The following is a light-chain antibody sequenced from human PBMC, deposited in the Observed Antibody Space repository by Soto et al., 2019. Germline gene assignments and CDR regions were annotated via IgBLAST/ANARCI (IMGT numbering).Light chain of an antibody. CDR1: SNVVGGYSY. Sequence: QPALTQPASVSGTTGQSTTISCTATSNVVGGYSYVSSYHQHSRKARKLVIYEVSSQPSGLSNRFSDSKSGNTASLNTSGLQAEDEADYYCCIYTSSSSYVFGAGTKVTVL. J-gene: IGLJ1*01. CDR2: EVS. CDR3: CIYTSSSSYV. V-gene: IGLV2-14*01.